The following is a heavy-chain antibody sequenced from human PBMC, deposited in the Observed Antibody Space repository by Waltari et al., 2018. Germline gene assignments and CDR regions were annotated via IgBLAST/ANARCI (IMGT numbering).Heavy chain of an antibody. D-gene: IGHD3-10*01. J-gene: IGHJ4*02. Sequence: QVQLVQSGAEVKKPGSSVKVSCKASGGTFSSYAISWVRQAPGQGLEWMGGIIPIFGTANYAQKFQGRVTITADESTSTAYMELSSLRSEDTAVYYCASPGGSGSYFGLTFDYWGQGTLVTVSS. V-gene: IGHV1-69*13. CDR2: IIPIFGTA. CDR1: GGTFSSYA. CDR3: ASPGGSGSYFGLTFDY.